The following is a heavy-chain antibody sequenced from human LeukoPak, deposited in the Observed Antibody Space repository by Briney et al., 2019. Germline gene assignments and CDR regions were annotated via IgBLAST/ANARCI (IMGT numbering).Heavy chain of an antibody. CDR3: ARDQGIEGSGKNCFDP. V-gene: IGHV3-48*04. J-gene: IGHJ5*02. D-gene: IGHD3-10*01. CDR2: ISSSSSTI. Sequence: GGSLRLSCAASGFTFSSYSMNWVRQAPGKGLEWDSYISSSSSTIYYADSVKGRFTISRDNAKNSLYLQMNSLRAEDTAVYYCARDQGIEGSGKNCFDPWGQGTLVIVSS. CDR1: GFTFSSYS.